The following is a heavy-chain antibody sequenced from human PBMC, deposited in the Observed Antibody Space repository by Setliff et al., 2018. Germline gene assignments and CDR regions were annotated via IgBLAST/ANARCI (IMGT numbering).Heavy chain of an antibody. V-gene: IGHV1-3*01. Sequence: GASVKVSCKASGYTFTGYYMHWVRQAPGQGLEWMGWISAGNGNTKYSQKFQGRVTITTDTSASTAYMELSSLRSEDTAVYYCVIRISGDSDHWGQGTLVTVSS. CDR3: VIRISGDSDH. J-gene: IGHJ4*02. CDR2: ISAGNGNT. D-gene: IGHD1-26*01. CDR1: GYTFTGYY.